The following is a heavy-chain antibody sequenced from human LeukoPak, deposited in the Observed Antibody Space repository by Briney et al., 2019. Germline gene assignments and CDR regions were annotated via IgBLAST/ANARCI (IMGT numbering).Heavy chain of an antibody. CDR2: IYHSGST. CDR1: GYSISSGYY. Sequence: SETLSLTCTVSGYSISSGYYWGWIRQPPGKGLEWIGSIYHSGSTYYNPSLKSRVTISVDTSKNQFSLKLSSVTAADTAVYYCARGHGFAAWFDPWGQGTLVTVSS. CDR3: ARGHGFAAWFDP. D-gene: IGHD3-3*01. J-gene: IGHJ5*02. V-gene: IGHV4-38-2*02.